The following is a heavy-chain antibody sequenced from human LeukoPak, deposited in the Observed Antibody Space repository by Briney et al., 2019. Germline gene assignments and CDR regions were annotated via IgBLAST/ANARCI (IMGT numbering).Heavy chain of an antibody. Sequence: ASVKLSCKASGYTFTSYGISWVRQAPGQGLEWMVWISAYNGNTNYAQKLQGRVTMTTDTSTSTAYMELRSLRSDDTAVYYCARGDLEWEPDPNWFDPWGQGTLVTVSS. V-gene: IGHV1-18*01. CDR2: ISAYNGNT. CDR1: GYTFTSYG. CDR3: ARGDLEWEPDPNWFDP. J-gene: IGHJ5*02. D-gene: IGHD1-26*01.